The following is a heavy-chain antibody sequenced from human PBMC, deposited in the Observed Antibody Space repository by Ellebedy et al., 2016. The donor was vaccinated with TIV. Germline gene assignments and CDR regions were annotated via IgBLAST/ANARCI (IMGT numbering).Heavy chain of an antibody. CDR3: ARVHCSITTCDYYYMDV. Sequence: SETLSLTXTVSGGSASRSFWSWIPQPAGQGLDWIGRIFTRGSFNYNPSLMSRVTMSVVTSKNQISLRLNSVTAADTAVYYCARVHCSITTCDYYYMDVWGKGTTVTVSS. CDR1: GGSASRSF. CDR2: IFTRGSF. V-gene: IGHV4-4*07. J-gene: IGHJ6*03. D-gene: IGHD1-1*01.